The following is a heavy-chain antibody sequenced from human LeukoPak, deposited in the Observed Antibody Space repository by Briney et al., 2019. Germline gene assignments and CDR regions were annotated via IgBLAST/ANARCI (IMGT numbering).Heavy chain of an antibody. Sequence: ASVKVSCKASGYTFTSYGISWVRQAPGQGLEWMGWISAYNGNTNYAQKLQGRVTMTTDTSTSTAYMELRSLRSDDTAVYYCARVGIRYFDWLLPSTGYFDYWGQGTLVTVSS. CDR1: GYTFTSYG. CDR3: ARVGIRYFDWLLPSTGYFDY. D-gene: IGHD3-9*01. CDR2: ISAYNGNT. J-gene: IGHJ4*02. V-gene: IGHV1-18*01.